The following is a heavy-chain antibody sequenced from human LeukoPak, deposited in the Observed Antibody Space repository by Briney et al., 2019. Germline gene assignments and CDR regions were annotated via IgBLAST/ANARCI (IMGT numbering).Heavy chain of an antibody. CDR1: GFTFSSYA. D-gene: IGHD3-10*01. CDR3: AKGLHGPLWFGGNDY. CDR2: ISGRGGST. Sequence: GGSLRLSCAASGFTFSSYAMSWVRQAPGKGLEWVSAISGRGGSTYYADSVKGRFTVSRDNSKNTLYLQMNSLRAEDTAVYYCAKGLHGPLWFGGNDYWGQGTLVTVSS. V-gene: IGHV3-23*01. J-gene: IGHJ4*02.